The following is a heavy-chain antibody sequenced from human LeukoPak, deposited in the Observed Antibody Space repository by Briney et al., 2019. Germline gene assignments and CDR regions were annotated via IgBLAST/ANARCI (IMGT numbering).Heavy chain of an antibody. CDR3: AKLPYYDFWSGPQPTDY. J-gene: IGHJ4*02. D-gene: IGHD3-3*01. CDR1: GFTFSSYA. Sequence: GGSLSLSCAASGFTFSSYAMSWVRQAPGKGLEWVSAISGSGGSTYYADSVKGRFTISRDNSKNTLYLQMNSLRAEDTAVYYCAKLPYYDFWSGPQPTDYWGQGTLVTVSS. CDR2: ISGSGGST. V-gene: IGHV3-23*01.